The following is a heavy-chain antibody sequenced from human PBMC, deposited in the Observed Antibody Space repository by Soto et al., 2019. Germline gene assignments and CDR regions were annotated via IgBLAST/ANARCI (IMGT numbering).Heavy chain of an antibody. V-gene: IGHV3-7*03. Sequence: GGSLRLSCTASQFTLSTFWMNWARQAPGKGLEWVANIKSDGSATDYVDSVRGRFAISRDNAKNSLYLQMNSLRAEDTAVYYCAKSSRGSSSWYWSYGMDVWGQGTTVTVSS. J-gene: IGHJ6*02. CDR2: IKSDGSAT. CDR3: AKSSRGSSSWYWSYGMDV. D-gene: IGHD6-13*01. CDR1: QFTLSTFW.